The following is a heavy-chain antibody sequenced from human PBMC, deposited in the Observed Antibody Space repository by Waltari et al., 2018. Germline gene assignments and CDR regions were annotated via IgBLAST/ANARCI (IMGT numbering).Heavy chain of an antibody. Sequence: EVQLVESGGGWVQPGGSLRLSCAASGFTFNTYWMKWIRQVPGKGLEWVANINPDGSQKFYVDSVKGRFTVSRDNAQNSLYLQMNNLRAEDTAVYYCTTLARGESGDYWGQGTLVTVSS. CDR3: TTLARGESGDY. J-gene: IGHJ4*02. CDR2: INPDGSQK. V-gene: IGHV3-7*01. D-gene: IGHD3-10*01. CDR1: GFTFNTYW.